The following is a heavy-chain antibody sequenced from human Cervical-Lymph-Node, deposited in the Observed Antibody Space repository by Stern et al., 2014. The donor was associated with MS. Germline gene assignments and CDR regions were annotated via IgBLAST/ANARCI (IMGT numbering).Heavy chain of an antibody. J-gene: IGHJ4*02. CDR3: AKGDTFIVGAKIDH. CDR2: IIPIFGTA. V-gene: IGHV1-69*01. CDR1: GGTFSSYA. Sequence: QVQLVESGAEVKKPGSSVKVSCKASGGTFSSYAISWVRQAPGQGLEWMGGIIPIFGTANYAQKFQGRVTITADGSTSTAYMELSSLRSEDTAVYYCAKGDTFIVGAKIDHWGQGTLGTVSS. D-gene: IGHD1-26*01.